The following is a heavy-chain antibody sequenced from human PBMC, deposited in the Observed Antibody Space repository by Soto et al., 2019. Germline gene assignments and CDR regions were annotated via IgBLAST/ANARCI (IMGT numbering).Heavy chain of an antibody. V-gene: IGHV1-18*01. CDR1: GYTFTSYG. CDR2: IRVYNGNT. J-gene: IGHJ4*02. Sequence: QVQLVQSGAEVKKTGASVKVSCKASGYTFTSYGISWVRQAPGQGLEWMGWIRVYNGNTNYAQKLQGRVTMTTDTATRTDYMELRSLKSDDTAVYYCARDSPPNDYWGQGTLVTVSS. CDR3: ARDSPPNDY.